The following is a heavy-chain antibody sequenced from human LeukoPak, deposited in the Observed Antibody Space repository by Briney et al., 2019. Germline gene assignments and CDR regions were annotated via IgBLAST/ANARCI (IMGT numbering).Heavy chain of an antibody. CDR1: GYTFTSYY. CDR2: INPSGGST. J-gene: IGHJ4*02. V-gene: IGHV1-46*01. D-gene: IGHD6-19*01. CDR3: AREIPVGGTGHFDF. Sequence: ASVKVSCKASGYTFTSYYMHWVRQAPGQGLEWMGIINPSGGSTSYAQKFQGRVTMTTDTSTSTAYMELRSLRSDDTAVYYCAREIPVGGTGHFDFWGQGTLVTVSS.